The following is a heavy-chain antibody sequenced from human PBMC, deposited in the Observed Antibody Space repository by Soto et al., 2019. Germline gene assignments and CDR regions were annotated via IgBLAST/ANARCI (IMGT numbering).Heavy chain of an antibody. J-gene: IGHJ4*02. CDR2: IYNGGST. CDR1: GFTVSSKY. V-gene: IGHV3-53*01. D-gene: IGHD3-10*01. Sequence: GGSLRLSCAASGFTVSSKYMSWVRQAPGKGLEWVSVIYNGGSTFYADSVKGRFTISRDDSKNTLYLHMNSLRVEDMAVYYCAWGGGPFDYWGQGTLVTVSS. CDR3: AWGGGPFDY.